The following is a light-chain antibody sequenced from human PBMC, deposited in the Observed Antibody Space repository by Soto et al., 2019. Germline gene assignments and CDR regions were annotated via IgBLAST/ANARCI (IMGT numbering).Light chain of an antibody. Sequence: QSVLTQPPSVSGAPGQRVTVSCIGSSSDIGAGSDVHWYQHLPGTAPKLLISGNTNRPSGVPDRFSGSKSGTSASLAITGLQAEDEADYYCQSYDSSLSVWVFGGGTKLTVL. CDR1: SSDIGAGSD. V-gene: IGLV1-40*01. CDR2: GNT. CDR3: QSYDSSLSVWV. J-gene: IGLJ3*02.